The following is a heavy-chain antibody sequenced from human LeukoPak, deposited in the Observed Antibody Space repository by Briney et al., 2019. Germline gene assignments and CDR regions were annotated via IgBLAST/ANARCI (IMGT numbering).Heavy chain of an antibody. Sequence: SGTLSLTCAVSGGSISSNNWWSWVRQPPGKGLEWIGEIYHSGSTNYNASLKSRVTISVDKSKNQFSLRLTSATAADTAVYYCVRDVGAAPDYYFDYWGQGTLVTASS. CDR1: GGSISSNNW. D-gene: IGHD1-26*01. V-gene: IGHV4-4*02. CDR2: IYHSGST. CDR3: VRDVGAAPDYYFDY. J-gene: IGHJ4*02.